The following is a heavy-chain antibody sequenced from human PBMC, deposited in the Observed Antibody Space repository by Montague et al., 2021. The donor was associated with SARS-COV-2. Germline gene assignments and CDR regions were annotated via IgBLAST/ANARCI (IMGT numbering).Heavy chain of an antibody. V-gene: IGHV5-10-1*01. Sequence: QSGAEVKKSGESLRISCRGSGYSFTTYWISWVRQMPGKGLEWMGRINPGDSGTSYSPSFQGQVTISVDKSATTAYLQWSSLKASDTAMYYCARSQCCGSDCYLAHWGQGTLVTVSS. D-gene: IGHD2-21*02. CDR2: INPGDSGT. CDR1: GYSFTTYW. CDR3: ARSQCCGSDCYLAH. J-gene: IGHJ4*02.